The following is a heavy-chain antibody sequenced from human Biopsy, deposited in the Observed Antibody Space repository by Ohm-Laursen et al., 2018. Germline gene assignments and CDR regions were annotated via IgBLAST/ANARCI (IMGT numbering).Heavy chain of an antibody. CDR2: IDYRGST. CDR3: ATTTMDTSGWFGNYFDS. CDR1: SGSISSYY. J-gene: IGHJ4*02. D-gene: IGHD6-19*01. Sequence: SENPVPHLTVSSGSISSYYWSWIRQPPGKGLEWIGYIDYRGSTKCNPSLRSRVTMSIDTSRNQFSLKLSSVTAADTAVYYCATTTMDTSGWFGNYFDSWGQGTLVTVSA. V-gene: IGHV4-59*08.